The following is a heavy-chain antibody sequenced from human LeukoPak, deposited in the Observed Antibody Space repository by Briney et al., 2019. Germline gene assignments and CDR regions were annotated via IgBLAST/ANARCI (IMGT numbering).Heavy chain of an antibody. V-gene: IGHV1-2*02. CDR3: ARGRAGLTSCFGL. D-gene: IGHD3-10*01. Sequence: ASVKVSCKASGYTFTAYYMHWVRQAPGQGLEWMGWIDPNSGATDSAQKFQGRGTVIRETSINTVYMELSSLTSDDAAVDYCARGRAGLTSCFGLWGQGTLVTVLS. CDR1: GYTFTAYY. J-gene: IGHJ5*02. CDR2: IDPNSGAT.